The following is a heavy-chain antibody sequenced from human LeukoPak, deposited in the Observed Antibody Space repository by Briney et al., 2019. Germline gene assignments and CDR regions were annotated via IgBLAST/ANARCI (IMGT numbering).Heavy chain of an antibody. CDR1: GGSISYYY. CDR2: VYYSGTT. D-gene: IGHD4-17*01. Sequence: SETLSLTCTVSGGSISYYYWSWIRQSPGKGLEWIGYVYYSGTTNYNPSLKSRVTISVDTSKNQFSLQLRSVTAADTAVYYCAREDPQTTVPEGMDVWGQGTTVTVSS. J-gene: IGHJ6*02. V-gene: IGHV4-59*01. CDR3: AREDPQTTVPEGMDV.